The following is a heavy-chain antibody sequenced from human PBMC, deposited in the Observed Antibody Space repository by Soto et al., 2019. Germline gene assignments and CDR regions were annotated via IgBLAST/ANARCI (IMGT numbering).Heavy chain of an antibody. V-gene: IGHV4-4*08. CDR1: GGSISSYY. D-gene: IGHD1-26*01. Sequence: SETLSLTCTVSGGSISSYYWSWIRQPPGKGLEWIGYIYSSGSTYYNPSLKSRLTISVDTSKNQFSLKLRSVTAADTAVYYCARDRSGSYFNGWFDPWGQGTQVTVSS. CDR2: IYSSGST. J-gene: IGHJ5*02. CDR3: ARDRSGSYFNGWFDP.